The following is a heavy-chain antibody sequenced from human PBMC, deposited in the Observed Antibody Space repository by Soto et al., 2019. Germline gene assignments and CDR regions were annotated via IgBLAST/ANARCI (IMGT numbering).Heavy chain of an antibody. CDR1: GFTFSSYW. Sequence: EVQLVESGGGLVQPGGSLRLSWAASGFTFSSYWMHWVRQAPGTGLVWVSRINSDGSSTSYAVSVKGRFTISRDNAKTPLYVQMNSLRAEDTAVDYCARGGTAIVTEGLELGGYWGQGTMGTVSS. CDR3: ARGGTAIVTEGLELGGY. CDR2: INSDGSST. J-gene: IGHJ1*01. D-gene: IGHD5-18*01. V-gene: IGHV3-74*01.